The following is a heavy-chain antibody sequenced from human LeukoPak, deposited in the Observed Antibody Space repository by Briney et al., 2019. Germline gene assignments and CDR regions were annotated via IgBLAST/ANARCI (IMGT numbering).Heavy chain of an antibody. CDR2: IYTSGIT. CDR3: ARLVDRLMFDY. Sequence: SETLSLTCTVSGGSISSGSYYRSWIRQPAGKPLEWIGRIYTSGITIYKSSLESRVTISIDTSKNRFSLKLNSVTASDTAVYYCARLVDRLMFDYWGQGTQVTVSS. CDR1: GGSISSGSYY. V-gene: IGHV4-61*02. J-gene: IGHJ4*02. D-gene: IGHD2-21*02.